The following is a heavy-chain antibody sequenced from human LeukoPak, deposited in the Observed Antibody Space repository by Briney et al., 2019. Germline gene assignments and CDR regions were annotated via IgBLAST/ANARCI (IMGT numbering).Heavy chain of an antibody. Sequence: PSETLSLTCTVSGGSISSSSYYWGWIRQPPGKGLEWIGSIYYSGSTYYNPSLKSRVTISVDTSKNQFSLKLSSVTAADTAVYYCARETQEYDILTGYYLTPQDWGQGTLVTVSS. CDR3: ARETQEYDILTGYYLTPQD. V-gene: IGHV4-39*02. J-gene: IGHJ4*02. CDR2: IYYSGST. D-gene: IGHD3-9*01. CDR1: GGSISSSSYY.